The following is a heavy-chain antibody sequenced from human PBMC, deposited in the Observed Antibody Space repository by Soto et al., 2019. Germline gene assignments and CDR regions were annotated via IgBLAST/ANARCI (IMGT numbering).Heavy chain of an antibody. Sequence: GGSLRLSCAASGFTFSSYAMSWVRQAPGEGLEWVSAISGSGGSTYYADSVKGRFTISRDNSKNTLYLQMHSLSAEDTAVYYCSKDRMTGRNFALWGQGSLGTVSS. D-gene: IGHD1-1*01. CDR3: SKDRMTGRNFAL. J-gene: IGHJ4*02. CDR1: GFTFSSYA. CDR2: ISGSGGST. V-gene: IGHV3-23*01.